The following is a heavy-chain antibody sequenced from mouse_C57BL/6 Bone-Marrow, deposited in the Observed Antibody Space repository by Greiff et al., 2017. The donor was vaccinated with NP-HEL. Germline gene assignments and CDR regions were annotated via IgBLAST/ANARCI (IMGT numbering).Heavy chain of an antibody. D-gene: IGHD1-1*01. V-gene: IGHV2-2*01. J-gene: IGHJ3*01. CDR1: GFSLTSYG. CDR3: ARNYGHWFAY. Sequence: QVQLKESGPGLVQPSQCLSITCTVSGFSLTSYGVHWVRQSPGKGLEWLGVIWSGGSTDYNAAFISRLSISKDNSKSQVFFKMNSLQADDTAIYYCARNYGHWFAYWGQGTLVTVSA. CDR2: IWSGGST.